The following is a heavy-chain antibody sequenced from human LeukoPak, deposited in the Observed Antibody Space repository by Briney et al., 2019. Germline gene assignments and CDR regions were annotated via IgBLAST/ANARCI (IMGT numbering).Heavy chain of an antibody. D-gene: IGHD3-10*01. CDR1: GFTFSSYA. CDR2: ISGSGGST. CDR3: AKHELGDGSGSSPAPRKYYFDY. V-gene: IGHV3-23*01. J-gene: IGHJ4*02. Sequence: GGSLRLSCAASGFTFSSYAMSWVRQAPGKGLEWVSAISGSGGSTYYADSVKGRFTISRDNSKNTLYLQMNNLRAEDTAVYYCAKHELGDGSGSSPAPRKYYFDYWGQGTLVTVSS.